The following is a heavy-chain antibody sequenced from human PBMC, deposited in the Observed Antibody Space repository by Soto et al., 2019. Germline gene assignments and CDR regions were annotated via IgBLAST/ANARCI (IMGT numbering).Heavy chain of an antibody. V-gene: IGHV1-8*01. CDR1: GYTFTSYD. D-gene: IGHD6-13*01. CDR3: ARGGLSSSSWYDHYYYYMDV. J-gene: IGHJ6*03. CDR2: MNPNSGNT. Sequence: QVQLVQSGAEVKKPGASVKVSCKASGYTFTSYDINWVRQATGQGLEWMGWMNPNSGNTGYAQKFQGRVTMTRNTSKSTDYMELSSLRSEDTAVYYCARGGLSSSSWYDHYYYYMDVWGKGTTVTVSS.